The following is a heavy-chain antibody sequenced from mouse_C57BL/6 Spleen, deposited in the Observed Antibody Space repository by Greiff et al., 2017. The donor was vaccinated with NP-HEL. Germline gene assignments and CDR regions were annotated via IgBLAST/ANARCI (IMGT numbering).Heavy chain of an antibody. D-gene: IGHD1-1*01. CDR2: ISDGGSYT. CDR1: GFTFSSYA. V-gene: IGHV5-4*01. CDR3: ARGYYYGSSYVNFDY. Sequence: EVQLVESGGGLVKPGGSLKLSCAASGFTFSSYAMSWVRQTPEKRLEWVATISDGGSYTYYPDNVKGRFTISRDNAKNNLYLQMSHLKSEDTAMYYCARGYYYGSSYVNFDYWGKGTTLTVSS. J-gene: IGHJ2*01.